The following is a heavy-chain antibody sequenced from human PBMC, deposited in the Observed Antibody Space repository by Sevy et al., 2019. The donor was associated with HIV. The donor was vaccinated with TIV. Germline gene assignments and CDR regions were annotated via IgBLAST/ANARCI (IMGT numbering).Heavy chain of an antibody. CDR1: GFKFSVYS. Sequence: GGSLRLSCAASGFKFSVYSMNWVRQAPGKGLEWISHMTSDTRTIKYAESVKGRFTIYRDNARNSVYLQMNSLRDEDTALYYCARSVEGHFDYWGQGTLVTVSS. CDR3: ARSVEGHFDY. J-gene: IGHJ4*02. D-gene: IGHD1-1*01. V-gene: IGHV3-48*02. CDR2: MTSDTRTI.